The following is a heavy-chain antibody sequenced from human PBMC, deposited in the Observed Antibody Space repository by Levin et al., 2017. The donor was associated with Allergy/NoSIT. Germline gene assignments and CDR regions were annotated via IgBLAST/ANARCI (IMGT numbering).Heavy chain of an antibody. V-gene: IGHV3-20*04. CDR2: INWNGGST. CDR3: ARSIAAAGANWFDP. J-gene: IGHJ5*02. D-gene: IGHD6-13*01. CDR1: GFTFDDYG. Sequence: GGSLRLSCAASGFTFDDYGMSWVRQAPGKGLEWVSGINWNGGSTGYADSVKGRFTISRDNAKNSLYLQMNSLRAEDTALYYCARSIAAAGANWFDPWGQGTLVTVSS.